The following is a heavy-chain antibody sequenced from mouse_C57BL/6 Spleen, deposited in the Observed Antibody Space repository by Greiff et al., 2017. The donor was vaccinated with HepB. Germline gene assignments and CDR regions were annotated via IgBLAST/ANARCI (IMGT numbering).Heavy chain of an antibody. CDR2: INPNYGTT. CDR3: ASLLTTVVGEGYFDY. V-gene: IGHV1-39*01. J-gene: IGHJ2*01. CDR1: GYSFTDYN. D-gene: IGHD1-1*01. Sequence: VHVKQSGPELVKPGASVKISCKASGYSFTDYNMNWVKQSNGKSLEWIGVINPNYGTTSYNQKFKGKATLTVDQSSSTAYMQLNSLTSEDSAVYYCASLLTTVVGEGYFDYWGQGTTLTVSS.